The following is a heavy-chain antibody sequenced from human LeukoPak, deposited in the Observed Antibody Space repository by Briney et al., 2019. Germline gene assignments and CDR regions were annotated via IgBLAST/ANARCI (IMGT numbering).Heavy chain of an antibody. CDR1: GFTFSSYA. CDR3: AKGGITMIVVVIQYYFDY. D-gene: IGHD3-22*01. CDR2: ISGSGGST. J-gene: IGHJ4*02. V-gene: IGHV3-23*01. Sequence: GGSLRLSCAASGFTFSSYAMSWVRQAPGKGLEWVSTISGSGGSTYYADSVKGRFTISRDNSKNTLYLQMNSLRAEDTAVYYRAKGGITMIVVVIQYYFDYWGQGTLVTVSS.